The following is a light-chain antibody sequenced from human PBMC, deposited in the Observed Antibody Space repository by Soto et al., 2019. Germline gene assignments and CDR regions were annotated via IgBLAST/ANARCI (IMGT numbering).Light chain of an antibody. V-gene: IGKV3-11*01. J-gene: IGKJ1*01. CDR2: DAS. CDR1: QSISSY. CDR3: QQLTDSPPQWT. Sequence: EIVLAQSPGAVSLSRGERATLCCRASQSISSYLAWYQQKPGQAPRLLIYDASSRATGIPARFSGSGSGTDFTLTISSLEPEAFAVYYRQQLTDSPPQWTFGQGTKVDIK.